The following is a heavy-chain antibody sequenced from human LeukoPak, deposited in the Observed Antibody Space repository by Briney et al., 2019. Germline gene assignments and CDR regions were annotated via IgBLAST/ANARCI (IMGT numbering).Heavy chain of an antibody. D-gene: IGHD2-2*01. V-gene: IGHV3-30*02. J-gene: IGHJ4*02. CDR1: GFTFSNYG. Sequence: GGSLRLSCAASGFTFSNYGMHWVRQAPGKGLEWVSFVRYDGSDKYYADSVKGRFTISRDNAKNTLFLQMNSLRAEDTAVYYCARERWDIVVVPAAVDYWGQGTLVTVSS. CDR3: ARERWDIVVVPAAVDY. CDR2: VRYDGSDK.